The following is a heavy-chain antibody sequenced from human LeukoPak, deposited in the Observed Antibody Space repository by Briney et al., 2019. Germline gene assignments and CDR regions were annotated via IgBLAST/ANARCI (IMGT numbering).Heavy chain of an antibody. Sequence: SETLSLTCTVSGGSISSHNWSWIRQPPGKGLEWIGYIHYSGSTNYNPSLKSRVTISVDTSKNQFSLKLSSVTAADTAVYYCASFLAHRSNDYWGQGTLVTVSS. D-gene: IGHD2/OR15-2a*01. CDR1: GGSISSHN. J-gene: IGHJ4*02. V-gene: IGHV4-59*11. CDR3: ASFLAHRSNDY. CDR2: IHYSGST.